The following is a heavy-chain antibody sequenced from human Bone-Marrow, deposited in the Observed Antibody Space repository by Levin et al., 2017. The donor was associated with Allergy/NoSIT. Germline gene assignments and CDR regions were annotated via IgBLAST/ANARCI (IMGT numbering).Heavy chain of an antibody. V-gene: IGHV3-21*01. Sequence: GGSLRLSCATSGFPFSTYGMAWVRQAPGKGLEWVASITTTGNYIHYADSVKGRFTISRDNANNSLSLQMNRLRGEDTVVYYCARAAGAAGRGGMDVWGQGATVTVSS. CDR3: ARAAGAAGRGGMDV. CDR1: GFPFSTYG. D-gene: IGHD6-13*01. CDR2: ITTTGNYI. J-gene: IGHJ6*02.